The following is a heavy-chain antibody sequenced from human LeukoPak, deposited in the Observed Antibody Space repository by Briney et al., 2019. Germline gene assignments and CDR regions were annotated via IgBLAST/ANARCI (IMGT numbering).Heavy chain of an antibody. D-gene: IGHD5-12*01. V-gene: IGHV3-7*01. Sequence: GGSLRLSCAASGFTFSSYAMHWVRQAPGKGLEWVANIKQDGSEKYYVDSVKGRFTISRDNAKNSLYLQMNSLRAEDTAVYYCARTHSSYDPLYYYYYGMDVWGQGTTVAVSS. J-gene: IGHJ6*02. CDR1: GFTFSSYA. CDR3: ARTHSSYDPLYYYYYGMDV. CDR2: IKQDGSEK.